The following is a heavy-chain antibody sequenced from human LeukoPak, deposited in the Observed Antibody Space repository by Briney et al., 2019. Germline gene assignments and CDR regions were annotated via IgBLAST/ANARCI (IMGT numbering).Heavy chain of an antibody. J-gene: IGHJ6*03. D-gene: IGHD5-18*01. CDR3: ARASAGRYSYGYLSYYYYMDV. CDR1: GYTFTGYY. CDR2: INPNSGGT. Sequence: GASVKVSCKASGYTFTGYYMHWVRQAPGQGLEWMGWINPNSGGTNYAQKFQGRVTMTRDTSISTAYMELSRLRSDDTAVYYCARASAGRYSYGYLSYYYYMDVWGKGTTVTVSS. V-gene: IGHV1-2*02.